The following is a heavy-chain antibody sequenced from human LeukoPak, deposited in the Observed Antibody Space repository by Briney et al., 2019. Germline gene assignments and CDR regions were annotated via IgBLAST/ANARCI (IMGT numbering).Heavy chain of an antibody. CDR1: GGSVSSGSYY. CDR3: ARVFYYYYGMDV. J-gene: IGHJ6*02. Sequence: SETLSLTCTVSGGSVSSGSYYWSWIRQPPGKGLEWIGYIYYSGSTNYNPSLKSRVTIPVDTSKNQFSLKLSSVTAADTAVYYCARVFYYYYGMDVWGQGTTVTVSS. CDR2: IYYSGST. V-gene: IGHV4-61*01.